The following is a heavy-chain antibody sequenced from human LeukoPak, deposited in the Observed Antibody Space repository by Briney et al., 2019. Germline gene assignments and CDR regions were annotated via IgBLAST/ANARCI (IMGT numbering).Heavy chain of an antibody. CDR1: GFTLSSYE. D-gene: IGHD4-23*01. V-gene: IGHV3-48*03. Sequence: GGSLRLSCAASGFTLSSYEMNWVRQAPGKGLEWVSYISSSGSTIYYADSVKGRFTISRDNAKNSLYLQMNSLRAEDTAVYYCARGNYGGNHPHPYLSDYWGQGTLVTVSS. CDR2: ISSSGSTI. J-gene: IGHJ4*02. CDR3: ARGNYGGNHPHPYLSDY.